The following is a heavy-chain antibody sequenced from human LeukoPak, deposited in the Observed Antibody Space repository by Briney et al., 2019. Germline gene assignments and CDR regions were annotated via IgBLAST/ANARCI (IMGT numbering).Heavy chain of an antibody. CDR3: ARDQDYDFWSGQYLHDWFDP. D-gene: IGHD3-3*01. J-gene: IGHJ5*02. V-gene: IGHV1-18*01. CDR1: GYTFSSYG. Sequence: ASVKVSCKASGYTFSSYGISWVRQAPGQGLEWMGWISAYNGNTNYAQKLQGRVTMTTDTSTSTAYMELRSLRSDDTAVYYCARDQDYDFWSGQYLHDWFDPWGQGTLVTVSS. CDR2: ISAYNGNT.